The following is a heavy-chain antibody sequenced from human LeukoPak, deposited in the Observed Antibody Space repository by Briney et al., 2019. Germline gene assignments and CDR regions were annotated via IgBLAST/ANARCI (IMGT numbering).Heavy chain of an antibody. CDR2: INHSGST. CDR1: GGSFSGYY. Sequence: SETLPLTCAVYGGSFSGYYWSWIRQPPGKGLEWIGEINHSGSTNYNPSLKSRVTISVDTSKNQFSLKLSSVTAADTAVYYCARGSVGAARPFPFDYWGQGTLVTVSS. D-gene: IGHD6-6*01. CDR3: ARGSVGAARPFPFDY. V-gene: IGHV4-34*01. J-gene: IGHJ4*02.